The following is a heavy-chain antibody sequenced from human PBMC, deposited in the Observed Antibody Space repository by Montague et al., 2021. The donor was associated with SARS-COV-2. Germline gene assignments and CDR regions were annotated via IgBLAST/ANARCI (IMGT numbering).Heavy chain of an antibody. Sequence: PALVKPTQTLTLTCTFSGFSLNTPEVAVGWIRQPQGKALEWLALXXGVDEERYGPSLPSRLTIPRDTSKSQVVLTMTNMDPVDTATYYCAHRFAGFFDYWGQGILVTVSS. J-gene: IGHJ4*02. CDR3: AHRFAGFFDY. CDR1: GFSLNTPEVA. CDR2: XXGVDEE. V-gene: IGHV2-5*05.